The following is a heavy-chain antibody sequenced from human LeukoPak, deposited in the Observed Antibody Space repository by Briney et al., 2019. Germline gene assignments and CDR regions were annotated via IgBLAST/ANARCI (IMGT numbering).Heavy chain of an antibody. Sequence: GGSLRLSCAASGFTFDDYAMHWVRQAPGKGLEWVSGISWNSGSIGYADSVKGRFTISRDNAKNTLYLQMNSLRAEDTAVYYCLRDRDYWGQGTLVTVSS. V-gene: IGHV3-9*01. J-gene: IGHJ4*02. CDR3: LRDRDY. CDR1: GFTFDDYA. CDR2: ISWNSGSI.